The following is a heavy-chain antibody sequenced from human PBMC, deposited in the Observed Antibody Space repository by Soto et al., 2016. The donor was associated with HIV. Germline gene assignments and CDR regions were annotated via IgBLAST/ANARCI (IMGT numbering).Heavy chain of an antibody. Sequence: QVQLQQWGAGLLKPSETLSLTCAVYGGSFSGYYWSWIRQPPGKGLEWIGEINHSGSTNYNPSLKSRVTISVDTSKNQFSLKLSSVTAADTAVYYCARSSDYYYYAMDVWGQGTTVTVSS. CDR2: INHSGST. CDR1: GGSFSGYY. V-gene: IGHV4-34*01. J-gene: IGHJ6*02. CDR3: ARSSDYYYYAMDV.